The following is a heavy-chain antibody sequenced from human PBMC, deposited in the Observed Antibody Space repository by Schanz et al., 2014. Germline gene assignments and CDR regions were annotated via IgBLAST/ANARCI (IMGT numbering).Heavy chain of an antibody. Sequence: AHLVESGGGLVKPGKSLRLSCAASGFTFSSYSMHWVRQAPGKGLEWVAAITTAGTKMYYADSVRGRFTISRDNSKNTLYLQMNSLRAEDTAVYYCAKGRFGELSAFDIWGQGTMVTVSS. CDR3: AKGRFGELSAFDI. V-gene: IGHV3-30-3*01. D-gene: IGHD3-10*01. CDR1: GFTFSSYS. J-gene: IGHJ3*02. CDR2: ITTAGTKM.